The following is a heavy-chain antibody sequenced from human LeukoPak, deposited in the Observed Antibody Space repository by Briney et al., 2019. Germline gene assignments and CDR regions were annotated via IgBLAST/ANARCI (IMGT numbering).Heavy chain of an antibody. Sequence: GGSLRLSCAASGFTFSNYNMNWVRQAPGKGLEWVSSISSSSSYITYADSVKGRFTISRDNARDSLYLQMNSLRAEDTAVYYCATSGIVVLGATYGSAFDYWGQGTLVTVSS. CDR3: ATSGIVVLGATYGSAFDY. J-gene: IGHJ4*02. CDR1: GFTFSNYN. D-gene: IGHD2-15*01. CDR2: ISSSSSYI. V-gene: IGHV3-21*01.